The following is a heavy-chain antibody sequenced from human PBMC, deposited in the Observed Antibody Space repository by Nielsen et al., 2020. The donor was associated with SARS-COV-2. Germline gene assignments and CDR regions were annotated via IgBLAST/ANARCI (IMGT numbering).Heavy chain of an antibody. CDR1: GGTFSSYA. CDR3: ARWVGYCSGGSCYSYYYYGMDV. Sequence: ASVKVSCKASGGTFSSYAISWVRQAPGQGLEWMGWISAYNGNTNYAQKLQGRVTMTTDTSTSTAYMELRSLRSDDTAVYYCARWVGYCSGGSCYSYYYYGMDVWGQGTTVTVSS. CDR2: ISAYNGNT. J-gene: IGHJ6*02. D-gene: IGHD2-15*01. V-gene: IGHV1-18*01.